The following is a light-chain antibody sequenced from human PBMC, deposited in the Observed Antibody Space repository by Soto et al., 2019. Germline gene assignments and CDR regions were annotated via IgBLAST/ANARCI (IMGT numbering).Light chain of an antibody. J-gene: IGLJ3*02. CDR2: EVT. Sequence: QSALTQPPSASGSPGQSVTISCTGTRSDVGAYKYVSWYQQYPGKATKLMIYEVTKRPSGVPDRFSGSKSGNTASLTVSGLQAEDEADYYCTSYVGNDIWVFGGGTKLTVL. CDR3: TSYVGNDIWV. V-gene: IGLV2-8*01. CDR1: RSDVGAYKY.